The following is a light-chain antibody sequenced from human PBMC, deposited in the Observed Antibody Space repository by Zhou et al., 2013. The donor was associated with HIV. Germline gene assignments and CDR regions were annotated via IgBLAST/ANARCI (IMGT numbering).Light chain of an antibody. V-gene: IGKV1-NL1*01. CDR2: AAS. Sequence: DIQMTQSPSSLSASVGDTVTITCRASQGISNSLAWYQQKPGKAPKLLLYAASRLESGVPSRFSGSGSGTDYTLTITSLQPDDFATYYCQQYNSLFGQGTKVEIK. J-gene: IGKJ1*01. CDR1: QGISNS. CDR3: QQYNSL.